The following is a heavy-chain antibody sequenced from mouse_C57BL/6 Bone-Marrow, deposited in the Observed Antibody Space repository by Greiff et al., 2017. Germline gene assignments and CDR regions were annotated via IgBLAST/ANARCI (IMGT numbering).Heavy chain of an antibody. D-gene: IGHD1-1*01. CDR3: ALITTVVGRWYFDV. CDR2: IYPGDGDT. V-gene: IGHV1-80*01. J-gene: IGHJ1*03. Sequence: QVQLKQSGAELVKPGASVKISCKASGYAFRSYWMNWVKQRPGKGLEWIGQIYPGDGDTNYNGKFKGKATLTADKSSSTAYMQLSSLTSEDSAVYFCALITTVVGRWYFDVWGTGTTVTVSS. CDR1: GYAFRSYW.